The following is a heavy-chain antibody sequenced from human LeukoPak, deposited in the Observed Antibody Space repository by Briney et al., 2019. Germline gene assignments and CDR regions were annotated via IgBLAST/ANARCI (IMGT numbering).Heavy chain of an antibody. V-gene: IGHV4-34*01. Sequence: SETLCLTCAVYGGSFSGYYWSWIRQPPGKGLEWIGEIDHSGSTNYNPSLKSRLTISVDTSKNQFSLKLSSATAADTAVYYCARGLRLSITMVRGVNPHMDVWGQGTTVTVSS. J-gene: IGHJ6*02. CDR1: GGSFSGYY. CDR2: IDHSGST. CDR3: ARGLRLSITMVRGVNPHMDV. D-gene: IGHD3-10*01.